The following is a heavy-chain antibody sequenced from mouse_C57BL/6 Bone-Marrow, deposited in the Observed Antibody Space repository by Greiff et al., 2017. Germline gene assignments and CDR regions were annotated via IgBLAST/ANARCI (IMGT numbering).Heavy chain of an antibody. Sequence: QVQLQQSGAELVKPGASVKISCKASGYAFSSYWMNWVKQRPGKGLEWIGQIDPGDGDTNYNGKFKGKATLTADNSSSTAYMQLSSLTSEVSAVYFGARGYYGSRLSMDYWGQGTSVTVSS. CDR3: ARGYYGSRLSMDY. CDR2: IDPGDGDT. CDR1: GYAFSSYW. D-gene: IGHD1-1*01. V-gene: IGHV1-80*01. J-gene: IGHJ4*01.